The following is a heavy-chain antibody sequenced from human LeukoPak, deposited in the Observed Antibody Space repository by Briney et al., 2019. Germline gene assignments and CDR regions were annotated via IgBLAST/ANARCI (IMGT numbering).Heavy chain of an antibody. CDR3: ASGYCSSTSCSLIAARPDAFDI. V-gene: IGHV1-69*05. D-gene: IGHD2-2*01. CDR1: GYTFTSYG. J-gene: IGHJ3*02. Sequence: GASVKVSCKASGYTFTSYGISWVRQAPGQGLEWMGGIIPIFGTANYAQKFQGRVTITTDESTSTAYMELSSLRSEDTAVYYCASGYCSSTSCSLIAARPDAFDIWGQGTMVTVPS. CDR2: IIPIFGTA.